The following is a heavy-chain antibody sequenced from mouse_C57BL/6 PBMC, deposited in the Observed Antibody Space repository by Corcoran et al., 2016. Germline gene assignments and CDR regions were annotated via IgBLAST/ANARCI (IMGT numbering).Heavy chain of an antibody. CDR3: ARVYGSSLWYFDV. CDR1: GYTFTDYN. Sequence: EVQLQQSGPELVKPGASVKIPCKASGYTFTDYNMDWVKQSHGKSLEWIGDINPNNGGTIYNQKFKGKATLTVDTSSSTAYMELRSLTSEDTAVYYCARVYGSSLWYFDVWGTGTTVTVSS. V-gene: IGHV1-18*01. CDR2: INPNNGGT. D-gene: IGHD1-1*01. J-gene: IGHJ1*03.